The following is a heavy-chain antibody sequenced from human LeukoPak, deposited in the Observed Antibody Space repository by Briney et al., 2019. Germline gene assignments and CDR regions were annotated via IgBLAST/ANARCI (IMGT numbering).Heavy chain of an antibody. Sequence: ASVKVSCKVSGNTLTDLSIHWVRQAPEKGLDWMGGFDPEDAEVIYAEKFQDRVTMTEDPSTDTAYLELSSLRSEDTAVYYCAAEGQWSLVHYFNSWGQGTLVTGSS. CDR1: GNTLTDLS. V-gene: IGHV1-24*01. CDR2: FDPEDAEV. J-gene: IGHJ4*02. CDR3: AAEGQWSLVHYFNS. D-gene: IGHD2-15*01.